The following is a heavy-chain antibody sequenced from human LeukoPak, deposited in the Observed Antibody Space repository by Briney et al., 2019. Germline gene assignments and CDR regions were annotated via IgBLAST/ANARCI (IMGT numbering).Heavy chain of an antibody. CDR1: GFTFSSYS. J-gene: IGHJ4*02. CDR3: ARGGDYDSSGYYLY. CDR2: ISSSSSTI. V-gene: IGHV3-48*01. Sequence: GGSLRLSCAASGFTFSSYSMNWVRQAPGKGLEWVSYISSSSSTIYYADSVKGRFTISRDNAKNSLYLQMNSLRAEDTAVYYCARGGDYDSSGYYLYWGQGTLVTVSS. D-gene: IGHD3-22*01.